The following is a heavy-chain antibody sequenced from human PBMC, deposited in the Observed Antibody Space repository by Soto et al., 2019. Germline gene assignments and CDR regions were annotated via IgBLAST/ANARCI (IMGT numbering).Heavy chain of an antibody. D-gene: IGHD3-16*01. J-gene: IGHJ6*03. Sequence: GGSLRLSCEASGFIFDSYAMHWVRQASGKGLEYVSVISSNGNTTYHANSVRGRFTISRDNSKNTLYLQMGSLRAEDMAVYYCARGKDYICGRTAAFYYCHMDVRGKGTTVTVSS. CDR3: ARGKDYICGRTAAFYYCHMDV. CDR2: ISSNGNTT. V-gene: IGHV3-64*01. CDR1: GFIFDSYA.